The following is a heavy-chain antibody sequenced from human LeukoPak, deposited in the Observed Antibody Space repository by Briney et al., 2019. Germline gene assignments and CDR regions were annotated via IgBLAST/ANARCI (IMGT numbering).Heavy chain of an antibody. V-gene: IGHV1-18*01. Sequence: SGTVSCKASGHTFTRYGISWVRQAAGQGLEWMGSISAYNGNTNYAKTLQGRVTITTDTSTSTAYMELSSLRSDDTAVYYCASTDYDILTGYPDAFDIWGQGTMVTVSS. CDR2: ISAYNGNT. CDR3: ASTDYDILTGYPDAFDI. CDR1: GHTFTRYG. J-gene: IGHJ3*02. D-gene: IGHD3-9*01.